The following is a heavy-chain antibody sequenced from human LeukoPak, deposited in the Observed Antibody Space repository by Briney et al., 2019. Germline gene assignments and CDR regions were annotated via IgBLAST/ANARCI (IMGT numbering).Heavy chain of an antibody. D-gene: IGHD6-13*01. J-gene: IGHJ4*02. CDR1: GFPFNTYA. V-gene: IGHV3-23*01. CDR3: AKAPSVSSSWFDY. CDR2: ISGSGGTT. Sequence: GGSLRLSCAASGFPFNTYAMTWVRQAPGKGLGWVSGISGSGGTTYYADSVKGRFTISRDNYGNTLYLQMSSLRAEDTAVYYCAKAPSVSSSWFDYWGQGTLDTVSS.